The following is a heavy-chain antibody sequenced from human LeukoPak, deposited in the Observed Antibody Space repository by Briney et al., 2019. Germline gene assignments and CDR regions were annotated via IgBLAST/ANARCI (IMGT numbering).Heavy chain of an antibody. D-gene: IGHD3-3*01. Sequence: ASVKVSCKASGYTFTSYGISWVRQAPGQGLEWMGWISAYNGNTSYAQKLQGRVTMTTDTSTTTAYMELRSLRSDDTAVYYCAREYDFWSGYYTGYYYYYMDVWGKGTTVTVSS. J-gene: IGHJ6*03. CDR3: AREYDFWSGYYTGYYYYYMDV. CDR1: GYTFTSYG. CDR2: ISAYNGNT. V-gene: IGHV1-18*01.